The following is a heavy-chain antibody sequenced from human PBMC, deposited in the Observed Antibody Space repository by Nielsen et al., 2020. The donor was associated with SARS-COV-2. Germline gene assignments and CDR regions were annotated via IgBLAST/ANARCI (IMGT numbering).Heavy chain of an antibody. CDR3: AREPGPITMVRGVMGY. CDR1: GFTFSSYA. D-gene: IGHD3-10*01. Sequence: GESLKISCAASGFTFSSYAMSWVRQAPGKGLEWVSAISGSGGSTYYADSVKGRFTISRDNSKNTLYLQMNSLRAEDTAVYYCAREPGPITMVRGVMGYWGQGTLVTVSS. J-gene: IGHJ4*02. V-gene: IGHV3-23*01. CDR2: ISGSGGST.